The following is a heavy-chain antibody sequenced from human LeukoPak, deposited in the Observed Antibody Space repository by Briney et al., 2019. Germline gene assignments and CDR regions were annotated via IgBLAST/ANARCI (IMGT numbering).Heavy chain of an antibody. CDR2: ISYDGSNE. D-gene: IGHD5-12*01. CDR1: GFTFSSYV. V-gene: IGHV3-30*04. J-gene: IGHJ6*03. Sequence: PGGSLRLSCAASGFTFSSYVMHWVRQAPGKGLEWVAIISYDGSNEYYADSVKGRFTISRDNAKNTLYLQMNSLRAEDTAVYYCARDLADSGYDYHYYYYMDVWGKGTTVTVSS. CDR3: ARDLADSGYDYHYYYYMDV.